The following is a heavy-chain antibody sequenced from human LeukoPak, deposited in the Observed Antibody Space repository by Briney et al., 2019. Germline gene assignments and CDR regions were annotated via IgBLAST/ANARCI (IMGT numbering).Heavy chain of an antibody. D-gene: IGHD2-15*01. V-gene: IGHV1-18*01. CDR3: ARDPGYCSGGSCLPNWFDP. CDR2: ISAYNGNT. CDR1: GYTFTSYG. J-gene: IGHJ5*02. Sequence: APVKVSCKASGYTFTSYGISWVRQAPGQGLEWMGWISAYNGNTNYAQKLQGRVTMTTDTSTSTAYMELRSLRSDDTAVYYCARDPGYCSGGSCLPNWFDPWGQGTLVTVSS.